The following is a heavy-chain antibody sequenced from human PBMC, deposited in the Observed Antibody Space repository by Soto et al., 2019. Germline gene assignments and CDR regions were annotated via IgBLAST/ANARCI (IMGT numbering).Heavy chain of an antibody. V-gene: IGHV3-33*01. J-gene: IGHJ6*02. CDR1: GFNFNNYG. D-gene: IGHD6-13*01. CDR3: ARRQISPPTRGAASARGGMDV. Sequence: QVQLVESGGGVVQPGRSLRLSCAASGFNFNNYGMHWVRQAPGKGLEWVAVIWNDGNGYYYANSVKGRFTISRDNSKNTLFLQMSSRRAEYTAVYYCARRQISPPTRGAASARGGMDVWGQGTTVTVSS. CDR2: IWNDGNGY.